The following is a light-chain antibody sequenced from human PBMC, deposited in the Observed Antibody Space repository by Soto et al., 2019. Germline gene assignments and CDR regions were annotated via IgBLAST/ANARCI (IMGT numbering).Light chain of an antibody. V-gene: IGLV1-51*01. CDR3: GTWDSSLSAVV. CDR1: SSNIGNNY. Sequence: QSVLTQPPSVSAAPGQKVTISCSGSSSNIGNNYVSWYQQLPGTAPKFLIYDNNKRPSGIPDRFSSSKSGTSATLGITGLQTGDEADYYCGTWDSSLSAVVFGGGTKLTVL. J-gene: IGLJ2*01. CDR2: DNN.